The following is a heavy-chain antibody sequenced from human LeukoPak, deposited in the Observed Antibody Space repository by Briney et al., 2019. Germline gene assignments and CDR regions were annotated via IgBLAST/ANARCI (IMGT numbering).Heavy chain of an antibody. CDR1: GFTFSNYA. Sequence: GGSLRLSCAASGFTFSNYAMSWVRQAPGKGLEWVSSISDSGGSTFYADSVKGRFTISRDNSKNTLYLQMNSLRAEDTAVYYCTRDPRRLDYWGQGTLVTVSS. V-gene: IGHV3-23*01. CDR3: TRDPRRLDY. J-gene: IGHJ4*02. CDR2: ISDSGGST.